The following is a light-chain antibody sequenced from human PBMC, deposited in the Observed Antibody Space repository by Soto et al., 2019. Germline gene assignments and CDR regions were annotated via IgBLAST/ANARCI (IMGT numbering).Light chain of an antibody. CDR2: DVS. CDR1: QGISNH. V-gene: IGKV1-16*02. J-gene: IGKJ4*01. Sequence: DIEMTPSPPSVSASVGDRVTITCRASQGISNHLAWFQLKPGKAPKSLIYDVSSLQSGVPTKLSRRLSRTHFTLTIGSRQPEDFATYYCQQYHNYPVTFGGGTKVEIK. CDR3: QQYHNYPVT.